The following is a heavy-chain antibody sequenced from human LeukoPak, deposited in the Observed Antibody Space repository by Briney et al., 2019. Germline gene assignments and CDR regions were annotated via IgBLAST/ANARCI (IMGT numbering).Heavy chain of an antibody. D-gene: IGHD3-16*01. J-gene: IGHJ5*02. Sequence: PGGSLRLSCAASGFTLSSYAMSWVRQAPGKGLEWVSAVTGPGDTTYYADSVKGRFFMSREDSKTTVYLQMNSLRAEDTAIYYCAKGAEIDLWGQGTLVTVSS. V-gene: IGHV3-23*01. CDR1: GFTLSSYA. CDR2: VTGPGDTT. CDR3: AKGAEIDL.